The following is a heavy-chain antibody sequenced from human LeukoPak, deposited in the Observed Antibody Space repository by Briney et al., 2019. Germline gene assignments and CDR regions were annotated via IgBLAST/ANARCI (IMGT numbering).Heavy chain of an antibody. D-gene: IGHD3-9*01. CDR1: GYTLTELS. V-gene: IGHV1-24*01. CDR3: ATFTPLRYFDWLLEGDY. CDR2: FDPEDGET. J-gene: IGHJ4*02. Sequence: ASVKVSCKVSGYTLTELSMHWVRQAPGKGLEWMGGFDPEDGETIYAQKFQGRVTMTEDTSTDTAYIELSSLRSEDTAVYYCATFTPLRYFDWLLEGDYWGQGTLVTVSS.